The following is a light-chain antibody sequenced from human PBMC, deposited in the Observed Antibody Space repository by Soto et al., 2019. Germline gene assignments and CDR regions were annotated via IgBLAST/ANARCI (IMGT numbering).Light chain of an antibody. Sequence: QSALTQPASVSGSPGQSITISRTGTSSDVGAYNYVSWYQHHPGKVPKLLIYEVTNRLSGVSDRFSGSKSGNTASLTISGLQAEDEADYYCSSKRDSSTLFVFGTGTKVTVL. CDR1: SSDVGAYNY. V-gene: IGLV2-14*01. CDR3: SSKRDSSTLFV. CDR2: EVT. J-gene: IGLJ1*01.